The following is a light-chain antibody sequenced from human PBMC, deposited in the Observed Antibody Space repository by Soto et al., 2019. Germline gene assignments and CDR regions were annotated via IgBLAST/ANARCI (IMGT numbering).Light chain of an antibody. Sequence: EIVLTQSPDTLSLSPGERATLSCRASQSVSRNYLAWYHQRPGQAPRLLIYGASSRATGIPDRFSGSGSGTDFTLTISRLEPEDFAVYYCQQYGSSPWTFGQGTKVEIK. CDR2: GAS. CDR1: QSVSRNY. CDR3: QQYGSSPWT. V-gene: IGKV3-20*01. J-gene: IGKJ1*01.